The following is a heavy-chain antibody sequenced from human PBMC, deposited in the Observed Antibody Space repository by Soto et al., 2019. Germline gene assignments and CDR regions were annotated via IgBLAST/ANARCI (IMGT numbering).Heavy chain of an antibody. CDR3: ARDSTAFVFDY. J-gene: IGHJ4*02. D-gene: IGHD2-2*01. Sequence: SETLSLTCTVSGDSVRSGSFYWSWIRQPPGKGLEWIGYIYYSGRTSYNPSLKSRVTISIDPSKNHFALNLTSVTAADTAIYYCARDSTAFVFDYWGQGALVTVSS. CDR1: GDSVRSGSFY. CDR2: IYYSGRT. V-gene: IGHV4-61*03.